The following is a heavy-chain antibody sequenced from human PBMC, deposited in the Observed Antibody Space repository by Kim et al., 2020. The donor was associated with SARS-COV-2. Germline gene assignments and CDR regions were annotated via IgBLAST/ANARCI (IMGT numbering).Heavy chain of an antibody. CDR2: IYYSGST. CDR3: ARTPRESSSWFFDY. D-gene: IGHD6-13*01. J-gene: IGHJ4*01. CDR1: GGSISSSSYY. V-gene: IGHV4-39*01. Sequence: SETLSLTCTVSGGSISSSSYYWGWIRQPPGQGLEWIGSIYYSGSTYYNPSLKSRVTISVDTSKNQFSLKLSSVTAADTAVYYCARTPRESSSWFFDYWG.